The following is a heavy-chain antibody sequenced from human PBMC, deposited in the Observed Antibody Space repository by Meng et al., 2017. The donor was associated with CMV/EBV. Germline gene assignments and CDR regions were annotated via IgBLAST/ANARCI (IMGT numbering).Heavy chain of an antibody. D-gene: IGHD6-19*01. J-gene: IGHJ4*02. CDR2: ISSSSSYI. CDR3: ARGYSSGWSYYFDY. CDR1: GFTFSSYS. Sequence: ESLKISCAASGFTFSSYSMNWVRQAPGKGLEWVSSISSSSSYIYYADSVKGRFTISRDNAKNSLYLQMNSLRAEDTAVYYCARGYSSGWSYYFDYWGQGTLVTVSS. V-gene: IGHV3-21*01.